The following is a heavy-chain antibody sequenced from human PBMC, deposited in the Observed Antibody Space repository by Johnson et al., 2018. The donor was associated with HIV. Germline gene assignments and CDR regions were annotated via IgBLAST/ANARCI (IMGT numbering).Heavy chain of an antibody. D-gene: IGHD6-13*01. CDR1: GFTFSSYW. CDR2: IKQDGSER. Sequence: VQLVESGGGLIQSGGSLRLSCAASGFTFSSYWMSWVRQAPGKGLEWVATIKQDGSERYHVDSVKGRFTISRDNAKKSLYLQMNSLRAEDTAVFFCARRRSYSSSWEPPDDAFDIWGQGTMVTVSS. V-gene: IGHV3-7*01. CDR3: ARRRSYSSSWEPPDDAFDI. J-gene: IGHJ3*02.